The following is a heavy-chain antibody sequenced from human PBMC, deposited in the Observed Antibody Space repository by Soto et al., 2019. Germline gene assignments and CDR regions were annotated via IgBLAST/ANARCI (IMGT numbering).Heavy chain of an antibody. CDR1: TGYY. CDR2: INPNSGGT. D-gene: IGHD2-2*01. CDR3: ARAPALYYYYGMDV. J-gene: IGHJ6*02. V-gene: IGHV1-2*02. Sequence: TGYYMHWVRQAPGQGLEWMGWINPNSGGTNYAQKFQGRVTMTRDTSISTAYMELSRLRSDDTAVYYCARAPALYYYYGMDVWGQGTTVTVSS.